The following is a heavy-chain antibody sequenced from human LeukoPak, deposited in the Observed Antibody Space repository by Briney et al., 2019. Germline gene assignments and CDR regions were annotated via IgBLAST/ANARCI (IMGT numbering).Heavy chain of an antibody. CDR1: GGSXSGYY. CDR3: ARHVYDSSGYYFDY. D-gene: IGHD3-22*01. Sequence: TLSXTXAVYGGSXSGYYWSWIRQPPGKGLEWIGEINHSGSTNYNPSLKSRVTISVDTSKNQFSLKLSSVTAADTAVYYCARHVYDSSGYYFDYWGQGTLVTVSS. V-gene: IGHV4-34*01. CDR2: INHSGST. J-gene: IGHJ4*02.